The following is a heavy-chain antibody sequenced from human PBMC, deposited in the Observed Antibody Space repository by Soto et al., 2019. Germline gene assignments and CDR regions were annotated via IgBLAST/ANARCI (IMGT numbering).Heavy chain of an antibody. V-gene: IGHV3-21*04. CDR3: AKDLHDMTGYGGFDF. CDR1: GFTFTRYS. CDR2: ISSTTNYI. D-gene: IGHD3-9*01. Sequence: EVQLVESGGGLVKPGGSLRLSCAASGFTFTRYSMNWVRQAPGKGLEWVSSISSTTNYIYYGDSMKGRFTISRDNAKNSLYLEMNSLRADDTALYYCAKDLHDMTGYGGFDFWGQGTMVTVSS. J-gene: IGHJ3*01.